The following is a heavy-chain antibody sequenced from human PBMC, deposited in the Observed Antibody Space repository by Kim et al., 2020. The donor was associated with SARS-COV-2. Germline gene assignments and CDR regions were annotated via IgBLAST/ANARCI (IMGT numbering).Heavy chain of an antibody. V-gene: IGHV3-23*01. CDR1: GFTFSSYA. D-gene: IGHD3-3*01. CDR2: ISGSGGST. Sequence: GGSLRLSCAASGFTFSSYAMSWVRQDPGKGLEWVSAISGSGGSTYYADSVKGRFTISRDNSKNTLYLQMNSLRAEDTAVYYCAKDRRLYYDFWTGYDRPRASMDVWSQRTTVTVS. CDR3: AKDRRLYYDFWTGYDRPRASMDV. J-gene: IGHJ6*02.